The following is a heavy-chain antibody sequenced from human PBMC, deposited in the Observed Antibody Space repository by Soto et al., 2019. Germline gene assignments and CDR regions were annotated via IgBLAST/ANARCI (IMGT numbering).Heavy chain of an antibody. CDR3: AKAYYDYVWGSYYDAFDI. D-gene: IGHD3-16*01. CDR2: ISWNSGSI. CDR1: GFTFDDYA. J-gene: IGHJ3*02. V-gene: IGHV3-9*01. Sequence: EVQLVESGGGLVQPGRSLRLSCAASGFTFDDYAMHWVRQAPGKGLEWVSGISWNSGSIGYADSVKGRFTISRDNAKNSLYLQMNSLRAEDTALYYCAKAYYDYVWGSYYDAFDIWGQGTMVTVSS.